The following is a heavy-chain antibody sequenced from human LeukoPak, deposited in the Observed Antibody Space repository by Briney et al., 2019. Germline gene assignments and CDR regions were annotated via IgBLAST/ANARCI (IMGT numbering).Heavy chain of an antibody. Sequence: SETLSLTCTVSGGSISSHYWSWIRQPPGKGLEWIGYIYYSGSTNYNPPLKSRVTISVDTSKNQFSMKLSSVTAADTAVYYCARDRVGMDVWGKGTTVTVSS. CDR3: ARDRVGMDV. CDR1: GGSISSHY. J-gene: IGHJ6*03. CDR2: IYYSGST. D-gene: IGHD1-26*01. V-gene: IGHV4-59*11.